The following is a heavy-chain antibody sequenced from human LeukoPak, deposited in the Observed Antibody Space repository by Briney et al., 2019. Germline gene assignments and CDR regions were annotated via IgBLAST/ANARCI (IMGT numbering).Heavy chain of an antibody. D-gene: IGHD3-10*01. Sequence: PSETLSLTCTVSGGSISSYYWSWIRQPPGKGLEWIGYIHYSGSTNYNPSLKSRVTISVDTSKNQFSLKLSSVTAADTAVYYCASFDRPRKEVRGVPDYWGQGTLVTVSS. J-gene: IGHJ4*02. V-gene: IGHV4-59*08. CDR3: ASFDRPRKEVRGVPDY. CDR1: GGSISSYY. CDR2: IHYSGST.